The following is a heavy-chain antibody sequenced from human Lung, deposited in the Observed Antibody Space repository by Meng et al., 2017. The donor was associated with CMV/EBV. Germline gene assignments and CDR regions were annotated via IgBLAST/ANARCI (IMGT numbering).Heavy chain of an antibody. CDR1: GFTFSNAW. V-gene: IGHV3-15*01. CDR2: IKSKTDGGTT. J-gene: IGHJ4*02. CDR3: TTDSTIPY. Sequence: ESXKISCAASGFTFSNAWMSWVRQAPGKGLEWVGRIKSKTDGGTTDYAAPVKGRFTISRDDSKNALYLQMNSLKTEDTAVYYCTTDSTIPYWGQRTLVTVSS.